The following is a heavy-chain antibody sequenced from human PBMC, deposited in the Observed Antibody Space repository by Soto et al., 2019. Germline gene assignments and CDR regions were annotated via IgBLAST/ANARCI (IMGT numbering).Heavy chain of an antibody. Sequence: SLRLSCVIAGFTFDDYAMHWVRQAPGGGLDWVASISWNSGSIGHGDSVKGRFTISRDNAKNTLYLQMNSLKPEDTALYYCVKDKSSMATMSCDYWGQGAVVTVSS. CDR2: ISWNSGSI. CDR1: GFTFDDYA. J-gene: IGHJ4*02. CDR3: VKDKSSMATMSCDY. D-gene: IGHD5-12*01. V-gene: IGHV3-9*01.